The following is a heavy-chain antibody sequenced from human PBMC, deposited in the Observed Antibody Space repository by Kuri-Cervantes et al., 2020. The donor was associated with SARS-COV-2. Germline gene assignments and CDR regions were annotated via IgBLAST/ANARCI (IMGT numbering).Heavy chain of an antibody. D-gene: IGHD6-19*01. J-gene: IGHJ2*01. CDR2: ISGSVGRT. V-gene: IGHV3-23*01. CDR3: AKPIAVAWEGYFDL. Sequence: GESLKISCSSSGFTFRSYSMNWVRQAPGKGLEWVSAISGSVGRTYYADSVKGRFTISRDNSKNTLYLQMNSLRAEDTAVYYCAKPIAVAWEGYFDLWGRGTLVTVSS. CDR1: GFTFRSYS.